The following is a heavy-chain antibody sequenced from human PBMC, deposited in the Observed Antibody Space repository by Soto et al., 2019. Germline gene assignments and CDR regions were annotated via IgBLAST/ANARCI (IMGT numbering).Heavy chain of an antibody. V-gene: IGHV1-69*01. CDR1: GGTFSSYA. D-gene: IGHD3-10*01. CDR2: IIPIFGTA. Sequence: QVQLVQSGAEVKKPGSSVNVSCKASGGTFSSYAISWVRQAPGQGLEWMGGIIPIFGTANYAQKFQGRVTITADESTSTADMELNSLRSEDTAVYYCAREDSITMVRGVRLDYWGQGTLVTVSS. CDR3: AREDSITMVRGVRLDY. J-gene: IGHJ4*02.